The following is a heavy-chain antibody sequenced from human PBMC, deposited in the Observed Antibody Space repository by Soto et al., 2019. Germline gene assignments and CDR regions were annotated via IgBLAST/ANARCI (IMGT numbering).Heavy chain of an antibody. CDR2: IFYTGTT. Sequence: QMQLQESGPGLVKPSETLSLTCTVSNGSISTTSYNWGWIRQSPGKGLEWIGTIFYTGTTSYNPSLKGRVTITVDPSNNPFSLKLGSVAAADTAVYYCAGHGSVWGQGILVVVSS. CDR1: NGSISTTSYN. J-gene: IGHJ4*02. CDR3: AGHGSV. V-gene: IGHV4-39*01.